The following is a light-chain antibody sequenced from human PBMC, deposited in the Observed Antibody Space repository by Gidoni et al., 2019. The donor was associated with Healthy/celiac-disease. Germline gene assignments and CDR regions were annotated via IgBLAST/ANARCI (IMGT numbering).Light chain of an antibody. V-gene: IGLV3-25*03. CDR2: KDI. CDR3: QSADSSGTYWV. CDR1: TLPKQY. J-gene: IGLJ3*02. Sequence: SYELTQPPSVSVSPGQTARNTCSGDTLPKQYAYWYHQKPGQAPLLVIYKDIERPSGIPERFSGSSSGTTVTLTISGVQAEDEADYYCQSADSSGTYWVFGGGTKLTVL.